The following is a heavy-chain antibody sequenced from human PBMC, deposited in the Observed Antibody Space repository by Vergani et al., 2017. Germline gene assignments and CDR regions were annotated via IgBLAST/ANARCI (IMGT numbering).Heavy chain of an antibody. Sequence: QVQLVQSGAEVKKPGSSVKVSCKASGGTFSSYAISWVRQAPGQGLEWMGGIIPIFGTANYAQKFQGRVTITADESTRTAYMGLSSLRSEDTAVYYCARGGGRFGYCSGGSCPFDYWGQGTLVTVSS. J-gene: IGHJ4*02. D-gene: IGHD2-15*01. CDR1: GGTFSSYA. CDR3: ARGGGRFGYCSGGSCPFDY. CDR2: IIPIFGTA. V-gene: IGHV1-69*01.